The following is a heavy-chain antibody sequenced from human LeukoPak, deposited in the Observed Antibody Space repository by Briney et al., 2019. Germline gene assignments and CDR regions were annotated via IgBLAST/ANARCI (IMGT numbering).Heavy chain of an antibody. Sequence: GGSLRLSCAAPGFTFSSYPMHWVRQAPGKRLEYVSAITSDRGSTYYANSVKGRFTISRDNSRNTLYLQMDSLRVEDMAVYYCARDSYYYDRWGQGTLVTVSS. J-gene: IGHJ4*02. CDR3: ARDSYYYDR. CDR2: ITSDRGST. D-gene: IGHD3-22*01. V-gene: IGHV3-64*01. CDR1: GFTFSSYP.